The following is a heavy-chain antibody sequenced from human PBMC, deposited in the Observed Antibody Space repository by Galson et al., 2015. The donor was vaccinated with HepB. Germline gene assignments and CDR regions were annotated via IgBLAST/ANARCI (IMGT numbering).Heavy chain of an antibody. J-gene: IGHJ6*02. CDR1: RYSFRNYW. D-gene: IGHD2-2*01. CDR2: IYPGDSET. Sequence: QSGAEVKKPGESLKISCKASRYSFRNYWIGWVRQMPGKGLQCMGIIYPGDSETRYSPSFQGQVTISADKSINTAYLQWRSLKASDTAMYYCARLGHEGYHYYGMDVWGQGTTVTVSS. CDR3: ARLGHEGYHYYGMDV. V-gene: IGHV5-51*01.